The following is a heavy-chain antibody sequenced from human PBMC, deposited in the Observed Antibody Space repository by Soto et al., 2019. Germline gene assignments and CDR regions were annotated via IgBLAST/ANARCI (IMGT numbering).Heavy chain of an antibody. J-gene: IGHJ4*02. CDR2: IWHDGSEK. CDR3: AKDGDRTYCSDGNCAFFDS. V-gene: IGHV3-33*06. Sequence: QVHLVESGGGVVQPGGSLRLSCAASGFTFNKYGIHWVRQAPGKGLEWVAVIWHDGSEKYYADSVKDRFTISRDNSKKMVYLQMKSLRFDDTATYYCAKDGDRTYCSDGNCAFFDSWGQGALGTVSS. CDR1: GFTFNKYG. D-gene: IGHD2-15*01.